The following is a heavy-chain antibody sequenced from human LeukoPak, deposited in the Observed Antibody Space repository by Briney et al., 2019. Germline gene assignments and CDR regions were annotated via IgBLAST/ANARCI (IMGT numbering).Heavy chain of an antibody. CDR1: GGSINTYY. D-gene: IGHD5-18*01. V-gene: IGHV4-4*07. J-gene: IGHJ4*02. CDR3: ARDRGGYSYGYYFDY. Sequence: PSETLSLTCTVSGGSINTYYWSWIRQPAGKGLEWIGRIYTSGSANYNPSLKSRVTMSVDTSKNQFSLKLSSVTAADTAVYYCARDRGGYSYGYYFDYWGQGTLVTVSS. CDR2: IYTSGSA.